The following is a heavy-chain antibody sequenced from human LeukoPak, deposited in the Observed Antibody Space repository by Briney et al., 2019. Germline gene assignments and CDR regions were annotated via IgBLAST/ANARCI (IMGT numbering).Heavy chain of an antibody. CDR2: VYYSGGA. Sequence: PSETLSLTCSVSGDSFSGYYWHWTRQPPGKGLEWIGNVYYSGGATYNPSLKSRLTISVDSSRYQFSLKLSSVTAADTAVYYCAGIAVAGTVKVFDYWGQGTLVTVSS. CDR1: GDSFSGYY. D-gene: IGHD6-19*01. CDR3: AGIAVAGTVKVFDY. V-gene: IGHV4-59*12. J-gene: IGHJ4*02.